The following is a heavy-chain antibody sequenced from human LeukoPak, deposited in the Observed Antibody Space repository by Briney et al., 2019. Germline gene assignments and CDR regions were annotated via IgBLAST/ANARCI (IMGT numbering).Heavy chain of an antibody. V-gene: IGHV4-30-2*01. CDR2: IYHSGST. CDR1: GGSISSGGYY. J-gene: IGHJ4*02. Sequence: SETLSLTCTVSGGSISSGGYYWSWIRQPPGKGLEWIGYIYHSGSTYYNPSLKSRVTISVDRSKNQFSLKLSSVTAADTAVYYCARAPMIVVVIPSYYFDYWGQGTLVTVSS. D-gene: IGHD3-22*01. CDR3: ARAPMIVVVIPSYYFDY.